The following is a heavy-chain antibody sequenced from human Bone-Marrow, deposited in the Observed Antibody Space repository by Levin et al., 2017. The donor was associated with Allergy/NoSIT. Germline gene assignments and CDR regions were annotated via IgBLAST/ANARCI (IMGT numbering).Heavy chain of an antibody. CDR2: IYYSGST. CDR1: GGSISSGDYY. J-gene: IGHJ5*02. D-gene: IGHD1-7*01. Sequence: SETLSLTCTVSGGSISSGDYYWSWIRQPPGKGLEWIGYIYYSGSTYYNPSLKSRVTISVDTSKNQFSLKLSSVTAADTAVYYCANWNYVSAWFDPWGQGTLVTVSS. CDR3: ANWNYVSAWFDP. V-gene: IGHV4-30-4*01.